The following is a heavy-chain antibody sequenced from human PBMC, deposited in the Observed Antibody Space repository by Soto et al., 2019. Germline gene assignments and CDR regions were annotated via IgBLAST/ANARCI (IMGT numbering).Heavy chain of an antibody. Sequence: PGGSLRLSCEASGFSFGSYAMIWVRQAPGKGLEWVSVISGSGGSSYFADSVKGRFTISRDNSKNMLYLEMSSLRAEDTAIYFCAKGSIEYSASIDYWGQGTLVTVS. CDR2: ISGSGGSS. CDR3: AKGSIEYSASIDY. D-gene: IGHD4-4*01. CDR1: GFSFGSYA. V-gene: IGHV3-23*01. J-gene: IGHJ4*02.